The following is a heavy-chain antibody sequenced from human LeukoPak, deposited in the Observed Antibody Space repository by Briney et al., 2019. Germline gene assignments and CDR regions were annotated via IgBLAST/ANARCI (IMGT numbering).Heavy chain of an antibody. Sequence: SETLSLTCTVSGGSINNHYWSWIRQPPGMGLEWVGCIYFTGTTNYNPSLKSRVTISLDKSKNQFSLKLSSVTATDTAIYYCARGGGSPRNWGQGTLGTVCS. CDR1: GGSINNHY. V-gene: IGHV4-59*11. D-gene: IGHD3-10*01. CDR3: ARGGGSPRN. CDR2: IYFTGTT. J-gene: IGHJ4*02.